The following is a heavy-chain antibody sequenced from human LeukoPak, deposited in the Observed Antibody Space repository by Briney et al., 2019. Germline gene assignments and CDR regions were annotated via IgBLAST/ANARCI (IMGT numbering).Heavy chain of an antibody. J-gene: IGHJ6*02. CDR1: GFNFSSYS. Sequence: GGPLRLSCAASGFNFSSYSMNWVRQAPGKGLEWVSSISSSSSYIYYADSVKGRFTISRDNAKNSLYLQMNSLRAEDTAVYYCARDRGSDPYCSGGSCYYYYYGMDVWGQGTTVTVS. D-gene: IGHD2-15*01. CDR2: ISSSSSYI. CDR3: ARDRGSDPYCSGGSCYYYYYGMDV. V-gene: IGHV3-21*01.